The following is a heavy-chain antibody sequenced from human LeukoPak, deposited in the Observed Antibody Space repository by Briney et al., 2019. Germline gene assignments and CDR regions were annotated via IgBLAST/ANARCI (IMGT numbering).Heavy chain of an antibody. V-gene: IGHV3-74*01. CDR1: GFTFSNYW. CDR3: VSDSGSRSGGDY. CDR2: IDGDGNNI. D-gene: IGHD1-26*01. Sequence: GGSLRLSXAGSGFTFSNYWMHWIRQEPGKGLVWVLRIDGDGNNINYAGSVKGRFTISRDNAKNTLYLQMNSLRPEDTAVYYCVSDSGSRSGGDYWGQGTLVTVSS. J-gene: IGHJ4*02.